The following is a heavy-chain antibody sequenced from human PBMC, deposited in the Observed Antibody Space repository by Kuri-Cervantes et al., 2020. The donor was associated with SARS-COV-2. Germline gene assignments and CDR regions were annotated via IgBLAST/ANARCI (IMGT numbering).Heavy chain of an antibody. CDR1: GDTFSAYA. CDR2: LSPVLRTT. V-gene: IGHV1-69*04. J-gene: IGHJ4*02. D-gene: IGHD3-16*01. CDR3: AVGGEYQMLGPYLNY. Sequence: SVKVSCKASGDTFSAYAISWVRQAPGQGLEWMGRLSPVLRTTHYAQKFQGRLTITADNSTTTAYMDLGSLKSDDTAVYYCAVGGEYQMLGPYLNYWGQGTLVTVST.